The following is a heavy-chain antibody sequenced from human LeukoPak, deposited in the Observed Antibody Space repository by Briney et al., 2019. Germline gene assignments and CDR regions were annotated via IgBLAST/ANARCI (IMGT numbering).Heavy chain of an antibody. CDR1: GGSFSGYY. J-gene: IGHJ4*02. CDR3: ARDVWVRGVIISDY. D-gene: IGHD3-10*01. V-gene: IGHV4-34*01. CDR2: INHSGST. Sequence: SETLSLTCAVYGGSFSGYYWSWIRQPPGKGLEWIGGINHSGSTNYNPSLKSRVTISVDTSKNQFSLKLSSVTAADTAIYYCARDVWVRGVIISDYWGQGTLVTVSS.